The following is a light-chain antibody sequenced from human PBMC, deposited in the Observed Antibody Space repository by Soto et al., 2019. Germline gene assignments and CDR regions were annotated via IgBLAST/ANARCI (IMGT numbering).Light chain of an antibody. CDR3: LQYSTWPPLYT. J-gene: IGKJ2*01. V-gene: IGKV3-15*01. Sequence: EIVMTQSPATLSVSLGERVTLSCRASQSVSSYLAWYQQKPGQAPRLLISDASTRATDIPDRFSSSGSGTDLTLTISSLQSTDLAVYYCLQYSTWPPLYTFGQGTKLEIK. CDR2: DAS. CDR1: QSVSSY.